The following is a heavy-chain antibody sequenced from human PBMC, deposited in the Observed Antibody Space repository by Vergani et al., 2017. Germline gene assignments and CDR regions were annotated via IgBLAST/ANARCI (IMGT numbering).Heavy chain of an antibody. CDR1: GFTVSSNY. Sequence: EVQLVEYGGGLIQHGGSLRLSCAASGFTVSSNYMSWVRQAPGKGLEWVSVIYSGGSTYYADSVKGRFTISRDNSKNTLYLQMNSLRAEDTAVYYCARDRLNDQDAFDIWGQGTMVTVSS. J-gene: IGHJ3*02. CDR3: ARDRLNDQDAFDI. CDR2: IYSGGST. D-gene: IGHD1-1*01. V-gene: IGHV3-53*01.